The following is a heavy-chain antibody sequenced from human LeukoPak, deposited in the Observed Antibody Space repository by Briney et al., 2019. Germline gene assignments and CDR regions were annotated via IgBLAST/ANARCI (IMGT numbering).Heavy chain of an antibody. Sequence: GGSLRLSCAASGFTFSSYSMNWVRQAPGKGLEWVSYISSSSSTIYYADSVKGRFTISRDNAKNSLYLQMNSLRAEDTAVYYCATLHSSSTGWFDPWGQGTLVTVSS. D-gene: IGHD5-18*01. CDR2: ISSSSSTI. CDR3: ATLHSSSTGWFDP. V-gene: IGHV3-48*01. CDR1: GFTFSSYS. J-gene: IGHJ5*02.